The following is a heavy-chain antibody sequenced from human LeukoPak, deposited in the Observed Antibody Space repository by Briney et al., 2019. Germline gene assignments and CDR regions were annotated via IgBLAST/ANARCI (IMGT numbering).Heavy chain of an antibody. CDR2: ISSNSSTI. V-gene: IGHV3-48*01. J-gene: IGHJ4*02. D-gene: IGHD3-10*01. CDR1: GFTFSSYS. Sequence: PGGSLRLSCAASGFTFSSYSMNWVRQAPGKGLEWVSYISSNSSTIYYADSVKGRFTISRDNAKNSLYLQMNSLRAEDTAVYYCARDPLGESFLDYWGQGTLVTVSS. CDR3: ARDPLGESFLDY.